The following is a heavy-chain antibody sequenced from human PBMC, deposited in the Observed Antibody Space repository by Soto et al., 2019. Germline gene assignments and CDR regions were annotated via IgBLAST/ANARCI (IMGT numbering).Heavy chain of an antibody. CDR3: ARMACYTRVIAVYP. D-gene: IGHD2-21*01. CDR2: IYAGSIT. Sequence: GSLRLSCAASGFTVTSNKMRSFRHAAGRGLEWASVIYAGSITFYADSVKGRFTLSRASCKNSLYSEMNSLTAEDTAVYYSARMACYTRVIAVYPWVQGTLVKVPS. J-gene: IGHJ5*02. CDR1: GFTVTSNK. V-gene: IGHV3-53*01.